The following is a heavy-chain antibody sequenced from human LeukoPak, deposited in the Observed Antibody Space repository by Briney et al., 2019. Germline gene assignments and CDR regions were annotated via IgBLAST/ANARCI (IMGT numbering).Heavy chain of an antibody. CDR2: ISSSSSYI. J-gene: IGHJ3*02. D-gene: IGHD2-2*01. V-gene: IGHV3-21*01. CDR3: ARGRGYIVVVPADDAFDI. CDR1: GFTFSSYS. Sequence: GGSLRLSCAASGFTFSSYSMNWVRQAPGKGLEWVSSISSSSSYIYYADSVKGRFTISRDNAKNSLYLQMNSLRAEGTAVYYRARGRGYIVVVPADDAFDIWGQGTMVTVSS.